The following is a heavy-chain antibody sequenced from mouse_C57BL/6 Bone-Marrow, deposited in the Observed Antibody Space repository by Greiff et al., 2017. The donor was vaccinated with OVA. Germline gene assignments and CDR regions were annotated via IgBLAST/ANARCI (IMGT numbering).Heavy chain of an antibody. CDR3: ARARGSFAY. CDR2: ISYDGSN. V-gene: IGHV3-6*01. J-gene: IGHJ3*01. CDR1: GYSITSGYY. Sequence: EVQLQESGPGLVKPSQSLSLTCSVTGYSITSGYYWNWIRQFPGNKLEWMGYISYDGSNNYNPSLKNRISITRDTSKNQFFLKLNSVTTEDTATYYCARARGSFAYWGQGTLVTVSA.